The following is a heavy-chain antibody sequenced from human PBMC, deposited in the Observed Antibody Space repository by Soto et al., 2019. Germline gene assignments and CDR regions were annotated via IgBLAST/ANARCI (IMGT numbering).Heavy chain of an antibody. CDR3: ARGTSYYYDPGRYFDL. J-gene: IGHJ2*01. Sequence: QVQLQESGPGLVKPSETLSLTCTVSGGSISRYYWSWIRQPPGKGLEWIGYIYYSGSTNYNPSLKSRVTISVDTSKNQCSLKLSSVTAADTAVYYWARGTSYYYDPGRYFDLWGRGTLVTVAS. CDR2: IYYSGST. D-gene: IGHD3-22*01. V-gene: IGHV4-59*01. CDR1: GGSISRYY.